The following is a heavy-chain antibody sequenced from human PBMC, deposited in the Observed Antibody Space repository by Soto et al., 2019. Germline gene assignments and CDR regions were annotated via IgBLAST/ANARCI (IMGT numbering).Heavy chain of an antibody. CDR1: GGSISSSSYY. V-gene: IGHV4-39*01. J-gene: IGHJ3*02. CDR3: ARHPTGVYATGDAFDI. CDR2: IYYSGST. Sequence: SGTLSLTCTVSGGSISSSSYYWGWIRQPPGKGLEWIGSIYYSGSTYYNPSLKGRVTLSVDTSKNQFSLKLSSVTAADTAVYYCARHPTGVYATGDAFDIWGQGTMVTVSS. D-gene: IGHD2-8*01.